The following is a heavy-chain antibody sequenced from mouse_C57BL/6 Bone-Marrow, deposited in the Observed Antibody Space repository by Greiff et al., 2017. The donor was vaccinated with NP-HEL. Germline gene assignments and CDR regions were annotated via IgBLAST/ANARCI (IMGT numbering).Heavy chain of an antibody. CDR3: ARATGAY. D-gene: IGHD1-2*01. CDR2: IDPSDSYS. Sequence: QVQLKQPGAELVRPGPSVKLSCKASGYTFTSYWMHWVKQRPGQGLEWIGAIDPSDSYSNYNQKFKGKATLTVDTSSSTAYMQRSSLTSEDSAVYYCARATGAYWGQGTLVTVSA. CDR1: GYTFTSYW. J-gene: IGHJ3*01. V-gene: IGHV1-59*01.